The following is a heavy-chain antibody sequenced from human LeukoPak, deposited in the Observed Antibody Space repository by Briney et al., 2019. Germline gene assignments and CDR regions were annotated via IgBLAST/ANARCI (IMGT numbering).Heavy chain of an antibody. CDR2: INPSGGST. Sequence: GASVKVSCKASGYTFTSYYMHWVRQAPGQGLEWMGIINPSGGSTSYAQKFQGRVTMTRDTSTSTVYMELSSLRSEDTAVYYCARGVWFGELSGDDDNWFDPWGQGTLVTVSS. J-gene: IGHJ5*02. CDR3: ARGVWFGELSGDDDNWFDP. D-gene: IGHD3-10*01. CDR1: GYTFTSYY. V-gene: IGHV1-46*01.